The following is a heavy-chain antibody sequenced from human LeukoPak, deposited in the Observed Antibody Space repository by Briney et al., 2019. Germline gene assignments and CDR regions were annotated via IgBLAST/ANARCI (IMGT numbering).Heavy chain of an antibody. CDR3: VKDLPSGGGVDY. CDR1: GFTFSTFA. J-gene: IGHJ4*02. V-gene: IGHV3-64D*06. Sequence: GGSLRLSCSASGFTFSTFAMHWVRQAPGKGLEYVSDISRNGGRTYYADSVKGRFTISRDNSKNTLYLQMSSLRAEDTAVYYCVKDLPSGGGVDYWGQGTLVTVSS. D-gene: IGHD3-10*01. CDR2: ISRNGGRT.